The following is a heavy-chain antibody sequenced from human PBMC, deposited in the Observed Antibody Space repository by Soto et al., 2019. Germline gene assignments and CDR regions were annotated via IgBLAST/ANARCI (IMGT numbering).Heavy chain of an antibody. D-gene: IGHD3-16*02. J-gene: IGHJ6*02. CDR3: AKGPNVWGSYREYYYGMDV. CDR1: GYTFTSYG. V-gene: IGHV1-18*01. Sequence: ASVKVSCKASGYTFTSYGISWVRQAPGQGLEWMGWISAYNGNTNYAQKLQGRVTMTTDTSTSTAYMELRSLRSDDTAVYYCAKGPNVWGSYREYYYGMDVWGQGTTVTVS. CDR2: ISAYNGNT.